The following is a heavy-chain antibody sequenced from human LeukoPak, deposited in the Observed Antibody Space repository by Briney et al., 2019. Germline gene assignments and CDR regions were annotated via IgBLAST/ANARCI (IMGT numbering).Heavy chain of an antibody. CDR1: GFTFSSYR. D-gene: IGHD2-2*01. J-gene: IGHJ4*02. CDR3: AREYCSGTSCYGYFDY. CDR2: IKQDGSQI. V-gene: IGHV3-7*01. Sequence: PGGSLRLSCATSGFTFSSYRMSWVRRAPGKGLEWVANIKQDGSQIFYVDSVKGRFTISRDTAKNSLSLQMNSLRAEDTAVYYCAREYCSGTSCYGYFDYWSQGTLVTVSS.